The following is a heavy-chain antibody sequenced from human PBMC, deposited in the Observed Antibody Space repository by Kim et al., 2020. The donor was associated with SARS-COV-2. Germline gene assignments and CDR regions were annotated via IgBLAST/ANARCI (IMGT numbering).Heavy chain of an antibody. V-gene: IGHV6-1*01. D-gene: IGHD5-12*01. Sequence: VSVKSRITINPDTSKNQFSLQLNSVTPEDTAVYYCARAAYSGYGENWFDPWGQGTLVTVSS. CDR3: ARAAYSGYGENWFDP. J-gene: IGHJ5*02.